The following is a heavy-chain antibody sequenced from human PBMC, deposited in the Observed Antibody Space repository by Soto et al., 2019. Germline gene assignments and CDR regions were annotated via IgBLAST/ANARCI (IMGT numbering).Heavy chain of an antibody. CDR3: ARTVGYYYGMDV. CDR1: GYSFTSYD. D-gene: IGHD4-17*01. J-gene: IGHJ6*02. V-gene: IGHV1-8*01. CDR2: MNPSSGNT. Sequence: ASVKVSCKASGYSFTSYDINWVRQATGQGLEWMGWMNPSSGNTNYAQKFQGRVTITRDTSASTAYMELSSLRSEDTAVYYCARTVGYYYGMDVWGQGTTVTVSS.